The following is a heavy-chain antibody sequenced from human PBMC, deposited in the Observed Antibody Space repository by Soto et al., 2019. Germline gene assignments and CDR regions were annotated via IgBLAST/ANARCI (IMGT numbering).Heavy chain of an antibody. J-gene: IGHJ5*02. CDR3: ARQDLDYYDSSFNWFDP. CDR1: GGSISSSSYY. Sequence: PSETLSLTCTVSGGSISSSSYYWGWIRQPPGKGLEWIGSIYYSGSTYYNPSLKSRVTISVDTSKNQFSLKLSSVTAADTAVYYCARQDLDYYDSSFNWFDPWGQGTLVTVSS. V-gene: IGHV4-39*01. CDR2: IYYSGST. D-gene: IGHD3-22*01.